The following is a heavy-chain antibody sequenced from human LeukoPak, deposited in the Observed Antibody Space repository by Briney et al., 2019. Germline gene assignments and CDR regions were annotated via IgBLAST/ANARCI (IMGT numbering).Heavy chain of an antibody. D-gene: IGHD3-22*01. V-gene: IGHV4-39*07. Sequence: SETLSLTCTVSGGSISTSNYYWGWIRQPPGKGLEWIGNIFYSGSTYYSPSLKSRVTISGDTSKNQFSLRLSSVTAADTAVYYCARASYSYDINGWVPFDYWGQGTLVTVSS. CDR3: ARASYSYDINGWVPFDY. J-gene: IGHJ4*02. CDR1: GGSISTSNYY. CDR2: IFYSGST.